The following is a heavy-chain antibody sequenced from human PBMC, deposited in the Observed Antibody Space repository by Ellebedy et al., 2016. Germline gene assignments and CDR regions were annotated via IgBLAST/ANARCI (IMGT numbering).Heavy chain of an antibody. CDR2: LIPIFGTA. Sequence: ASVKVSCKASGGTFSSYAISWVRQAPGQGLEWMGGLIPIFGTANYAQKFQGRVTITADESTSTAYMALSSLRSEDKAVYYCARAGRRTNYYDSSGYYYEGDYWGQGTLVTVSS. J-gene: IGHJ4*02. CDR1: GGTFSSYA. D-gene: IGHD3-22*01. V-gene: IGHV1-69*13. CDR3: ARAGRRTNYYDSSGYYYEGDY.